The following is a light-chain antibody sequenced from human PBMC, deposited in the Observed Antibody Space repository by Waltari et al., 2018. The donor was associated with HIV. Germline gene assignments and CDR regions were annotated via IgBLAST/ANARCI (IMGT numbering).Light chain of an antibody. Sequence: SYKLTQPPSVSVSPGQTAMITCSGDALPKQYSYWFQQKPGKAPVVVIYKDSERPSGIPERFSGSSSGTVATLTISGVQAEDEADYYCQSADSSGTYVVFGGGTKLTVL. CDR2: KDS. J-gene: IGLJ2*01. CDR3: QSADSSGTYVV. CDR1: ALPKQY. V-gene: IGLV3-25*03.